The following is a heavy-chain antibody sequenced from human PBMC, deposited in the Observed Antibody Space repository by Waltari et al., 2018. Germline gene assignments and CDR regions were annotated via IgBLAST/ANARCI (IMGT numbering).Heavy chain of an antibody. V-gene: IGHV1-69*04. CDR2: IIPILGIA. CDR3: ARVPLGRNWFDP. D-gene: IGHD3-16*01. CDR1: GGPFSSYA. J-gene: IGHJ5*02. Sequence: QVQLVQSGAEVKKPGSSVKVSCTASGGPFSSYAISWVRQAPGQGLEWMGRIIPILGIANYAQKFQGRVTITADKSTSTAYMELSSLRSEDTAVYYCARVPLGRNWFDPWGQGTLVTVSS.